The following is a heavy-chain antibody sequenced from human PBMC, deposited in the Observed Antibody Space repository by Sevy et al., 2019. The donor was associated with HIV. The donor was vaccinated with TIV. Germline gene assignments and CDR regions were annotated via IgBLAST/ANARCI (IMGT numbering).Heavy chain of an antibody. V-gene: IGHV3-53*01. CDR1: GITVSSND. Sequence: GGSLRLSCAASGITVSSNDMSWVRQAPGKGLEWVSVISTDGNTVYADSVKGRFTISRDNSKNTLYFQMNSLRAEDTAVYSCATDSEGGRGGDYWGQGTLVTVSS. CDR2: ISTDGNT. CDR3: ATDSEGGRGGDY. D-gene: IGHD1-26*01. J-gene: IGHJ4*02.